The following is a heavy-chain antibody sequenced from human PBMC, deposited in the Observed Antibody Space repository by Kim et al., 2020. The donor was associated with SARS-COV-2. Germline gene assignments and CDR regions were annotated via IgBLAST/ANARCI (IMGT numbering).Heavy chain of an antibody. V-gene: IGHV3-23*01. CDR1: GFTFSSSA. Sequence: GGSLRLSCAASGFTFSSSAMSWVRQAPGKGLEWVSAIGSSGNTYYGDSVKGRFTISRDNSKNTLYLQIISLRAEDRAIYYCAKTGQFDNWGQGTLVTASS. J-gene: IGHJ4*02. CDR3: AKTGQFDN. CDR2: IGSSGNT.